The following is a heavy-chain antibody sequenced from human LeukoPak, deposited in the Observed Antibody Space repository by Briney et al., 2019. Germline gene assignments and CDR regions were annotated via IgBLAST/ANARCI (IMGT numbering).Heavy chain of an antibody. V-gene: IGHV4-61*02. Sequence: SENLSLTCTVSGASITSGTYYWGWIRQPAGKGLEYIGRIYTSGTTNYNPSVKSRVTISIDTSKNQFSLTLRSVTAADTAVYYCARGLGSMLRGGSNWFDPWGQGTLVIVSS. J-gene: IGHJ5*02. CDR2: IYTSGTT. CDR3: ARGLGSMLRGGSNWFDP. CDR1: GASITSGTYY. D-gene: IGHD3-10*01.